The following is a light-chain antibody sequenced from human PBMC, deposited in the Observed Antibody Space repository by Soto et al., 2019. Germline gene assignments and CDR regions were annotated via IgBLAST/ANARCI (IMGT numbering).Light chain of an antibody. V-gene: IGKV3-15*01. CDR1: QSVSSN. CDR3: QQYNNWHPYT. CDR2: GAS. J-gene: IGKJ2*01. Sequence: EIVMTQSPATLSVSPGERATLSCRASQSVSSNLAWYQQKPGQAPRLLIYGASTRATGIPARFSGSGSGTEFTLTISSLQSEDFAVYYCQQYNNWHPYTFGHGTKLEIK.